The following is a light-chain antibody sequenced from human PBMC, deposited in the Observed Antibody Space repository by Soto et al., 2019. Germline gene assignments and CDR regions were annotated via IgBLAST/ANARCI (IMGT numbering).Light chain of an antibody. J-gene: IGKJ1*01. CDR2: QTS. CDR1: QYINTR. CDR3: QQRQSWTRT. V-gene: IGKV3-11*01. Sequence: EIVLTQSPATLSSFPGDSVTLSCRASQYINTRLAWYQHRPGQAPSLLIYQTSIRAAGIPARFCASGSGTDFTLTISRVQTEDFALYYCQQRQSWTRTFGQGSKVDI.